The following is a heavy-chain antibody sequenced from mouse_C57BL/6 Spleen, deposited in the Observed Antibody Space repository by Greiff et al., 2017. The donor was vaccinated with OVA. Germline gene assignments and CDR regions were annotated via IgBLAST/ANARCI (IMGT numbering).Heavy chain of an antibody. CDR1: GFTFNTYA. V-gene: IGHV10-3*01. CDR3: VREREAYGNYVGYFDY. D-gene: IGHD2-1*01. J-gene: IGHJ2*01. CDR2: IRSKSSNYAT. Sequence: EVMLVESGGGLVQPKGSLKLSCAASGFTFNTYAMHWVRQAPGKGLEWVARIRSKSSNYATYYADSVKDRFTISRDDSQSMLYLQMNNLKTEDTAMYYCVREREAYGNYVGYFDYWGQGTTLTVSS.